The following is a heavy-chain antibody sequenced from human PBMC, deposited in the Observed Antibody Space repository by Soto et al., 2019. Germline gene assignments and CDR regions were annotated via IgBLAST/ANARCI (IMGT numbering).Heavy chain of an antibody. D-gene: IGHD4-17*01. CDR1: GITFNNYA. J-gene: IGHJ6*02. CDR3: ARDVSDYVLDV. Sequence: EVQLLESGGGLVQPGGSLRLSCVASGITFNNYAMTWVRLAPGKGLEWVSSISANSVNTYYADSVKGRFTISRDNSKNTLYLHMSGLSAEDTALYYCARDVSDYVLDVWGQGTTVNVSS. V-gene: IGHV3-23*01. CDR2: ISANSVNT.